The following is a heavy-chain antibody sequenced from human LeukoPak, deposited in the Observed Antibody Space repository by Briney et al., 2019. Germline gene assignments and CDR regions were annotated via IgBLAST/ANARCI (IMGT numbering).Heavy chain of an antibody. J-gene: IGHJ4*02. CDR1: GFTFSTYW. D-gene: IGHD1-1*01. Sequence: GGSLRLSCAASGFTFSTYWMTWVRQAPGKGPKWVANIKEDGSATYYVDSVKGRFTISRDNAKKSLYPQMNSLRAEDTAVYYCARDSPGYLAYDSWGQGTLVTVSS. CDR2: IKEDGSAT. V-gene: IGHV3-7*04. CDR3: ARDSPGYLAYDS.